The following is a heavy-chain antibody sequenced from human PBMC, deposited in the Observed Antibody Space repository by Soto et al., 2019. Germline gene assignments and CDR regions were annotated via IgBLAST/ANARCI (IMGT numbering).Heavy chain of an antibody. J-gene: IGHJ4*02. Sequence: QVQLQESGPGLVKPSETLSLTCTVSGGSISSYYWSWFRQPPGKGLEWIGYIYYSGSTNYNPSPKSRVTISVDTSKNQCSLKLSSVTAADTAVYYCAGLIAAAGTGSFDYWGQGTLVTVSS. CDR3: AGLIAAAGTGSFDY. D-gene: IGHD6-13*01. CDR1: GGSISSYY. CDR2: IYYSGST. V-gene: IGHV4-59*08.